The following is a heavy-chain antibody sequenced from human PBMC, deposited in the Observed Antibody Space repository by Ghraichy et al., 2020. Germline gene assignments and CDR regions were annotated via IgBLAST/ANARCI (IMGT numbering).Heavy chain of an antibody. CDR2: MSGTGTKT. J-gene: IGHJ4*02. V-gene: IGHV3-23*01. CDR1: GFTFNRFA. Sequence: GESLNISCAASGFTFNRFAMTWVRQAPGQGLEWVSTMSGTGTKTTYADSVEGRFTISRDFSMNTLYLQMNSLRVEDTAVYYCARDASVTGTACRLDSWGQGTLVSVSS. CDR3: ARDASVTGTACRLDS. D-gene: IGHD1-14*01.